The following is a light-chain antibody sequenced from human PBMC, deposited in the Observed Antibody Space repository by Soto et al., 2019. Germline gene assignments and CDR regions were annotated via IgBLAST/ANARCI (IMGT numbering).Light chain of an antibody. V-gene: IGLV2-14*01. CDR2: DVS. CDR3: SSFTTSSTFV. J-gene: IGLJ1*01. Sequence: HSVLAQPASLSGSPGQSITTSCTGTSSDVGRFNFVSWFQQHPGKAPKLLIYDVSNWPSGASDRFSGSKSGNTASLTISGLQAEDEADYYCSSFTTSSTFVFGTGTKVTVL. CDR1: SSDVGRFNF.